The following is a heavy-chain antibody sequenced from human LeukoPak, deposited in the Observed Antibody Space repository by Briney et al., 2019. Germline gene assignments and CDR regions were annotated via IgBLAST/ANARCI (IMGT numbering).Heavy chain of an antibody. J-gene: IGHJ4*02. CDR1: GFPFSGHW. V-gene: IGHV3-74*01. CDR3: ARGPNSNWSGLDF. Sequence: GSLRLSCTASGFPFSGHWMHWARQLPGKGLVWVSRISPAGSTTSYADSVKGRFTVSRDNAKNTLYLQVNNLRAEDTAVYYCARGPNSNWSGLDFWGQGTLLTVSS. D-gene: IGHD6-6*01. CDR2: ISPAGSTT.